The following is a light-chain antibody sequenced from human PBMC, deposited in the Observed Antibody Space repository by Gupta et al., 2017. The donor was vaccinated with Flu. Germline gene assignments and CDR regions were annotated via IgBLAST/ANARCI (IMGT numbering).Light chain of an antibody. CDR3: QQYGSSPQT. CDR1: QIVSRGH. V-gene: IGKV3-20*01. Sequence: ERATLSCRATQIVSRGHLAWYQHKTGQAPRLLIHSAYYRVTGIPDRSSGSGSGTDFTLTISRLEPEDFATYFCQQYGSSPQTFGQGTKVEIK. CDR2: SAY. J-gene: IGKJ1*01.